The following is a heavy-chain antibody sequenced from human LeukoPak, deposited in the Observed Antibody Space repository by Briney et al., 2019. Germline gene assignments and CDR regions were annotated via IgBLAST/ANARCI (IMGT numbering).Heavy chain of an antibody. CDR1: GGTFSSYA. CDR3: ARGQGNRLLWVGESLSNINPLDY. J-gene: IGHJ4*02. D-gene: IGHD3-10*01. Sequence: SVKVSCKASGGTFSSYAISWVRQAPGQGLEWMGGIIPIFGTANYAQKFQGRVTMTADTSTSTAYMELRSLRSDDTAVYYCARGQGNRLLWVGESLSNINPLDYWGQGTLVTVSS. CDR2: IIPIFGTA. V-gene: IGHV1-69*06.